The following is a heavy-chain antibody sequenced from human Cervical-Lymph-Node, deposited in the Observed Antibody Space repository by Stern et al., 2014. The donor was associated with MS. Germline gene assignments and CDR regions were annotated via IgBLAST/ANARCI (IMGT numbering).Heavy chain of an antibody. V-gene: IGHV4-61*02. CDR1: GGSISSGSYY. Sequence: QLQMQESGPGLVKPSQTLSLTCTVSGGSISSGSYYWSWIRQPAGKGLEWIGRIFTRGSTNYTPPLRSRFTISVDPSKNQFSLKLSSVTAADTAVYYCASGTYYYDSRAHYYGMDVWGQGTTVTVSS. J-gene: IGHJ6*02. CDR2: IFTRGST. CDR3: ASGTYYYDSRAHYYGMDV. D-gene: IGHD3-22*01.